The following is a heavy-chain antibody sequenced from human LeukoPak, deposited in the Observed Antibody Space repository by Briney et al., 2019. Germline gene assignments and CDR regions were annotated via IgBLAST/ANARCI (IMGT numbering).Heavy chain of an antibody. CDR1: GGSISSGGYS. CDR2: IYHSGST. CDR3: ARDSRRMTTNDAFDI. V-gene: IGHV4-30-2*01. Sequence: PSETLSLTCAVSGGSISSGGYSWSWIRQPPGKGLEWIGYIYHSGSTYYNPSLKSRVTISVDTSKNQFSLKLSSVTAADTAVYYCARDSRRMTTNDAFDIWGQGTMVTVSS. D-gene: IGHD4-17*01. J-gene: IGHJ3*02.